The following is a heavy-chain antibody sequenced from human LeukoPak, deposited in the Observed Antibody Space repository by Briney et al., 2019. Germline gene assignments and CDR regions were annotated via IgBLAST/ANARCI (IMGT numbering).Heavy chain of an antibody. J-gene: IGHJ3*02. CDR1: GGSISSSSYY. D-gene: IGHD3-22*01. Sequence: SETLSLTCTVSGGSISSSSYYWGWIRQPPGKGLEWIGSIYYSGSTYYNPSLKSRVTISVDTSKNQFSLKLSSVTAADTAVYYCATTGGYYYDSSGYYIEAFDIWGQGTMVTVSS. CDR3: ATTGGYYYDSSGYYIEAFDI. CDR2: IYYSGST. V-gene: IGHV4-39*01.